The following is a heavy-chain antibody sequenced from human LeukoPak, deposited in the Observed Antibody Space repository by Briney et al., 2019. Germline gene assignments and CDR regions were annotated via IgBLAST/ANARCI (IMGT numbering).Heavy chain of an antibody. J-gene: IGHJ5*02. D-gene: IGHD2-8*02. V-gene: IGHV4-34*01. CDR3: ATASGGGVWFDP. Sequence: SETLSLTCAVYGGSFSGYYWSWIRRPPGKGLEWIGEINHSGSTNYNPSLKSRVTISVDTSKNQFSLKLSSVTAADTAVYYCATASGGGVWFDPWGQGTLVTVSS. CDR1: GGSFSGYY. CDR2: INHSGST.